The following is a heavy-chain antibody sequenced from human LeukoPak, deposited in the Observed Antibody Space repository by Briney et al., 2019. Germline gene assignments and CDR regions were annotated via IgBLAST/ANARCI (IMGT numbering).Heavy chain of an antibody. CDR3: AKDRDGAFDI. CDR2: ISYDGSNK. V-gene: IGHV3-30*18. D-gene: IGHD3-10*01. Sequence: PGGSLRLSCAASGFTFSSYAMSWVRQAPGKGLEWVGVISYDGSNKYYADSEKGRFTISRDHSKNTLYLQMNSLTAEDTAVYYCAKDRDGAFDIWGQGTMVTVSS. CDR1: GFTFSSYA. J-gene: IGHJ3*02.